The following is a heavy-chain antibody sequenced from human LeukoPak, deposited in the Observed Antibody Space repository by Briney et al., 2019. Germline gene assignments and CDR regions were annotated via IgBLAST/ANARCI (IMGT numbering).Heavy chain of an antibody. J-gene: IGHJ4*02. CDR3: ARGDGCTGDCYQDS. Sequence: PGGSLRLPCAASGFTLRSYWMHWVRQAPGKGLVWVSRINGDGSSTRYGDSVKGRFTISRDNAKNTLYLQMNSLRAEDTAVYYCARGDGCTGDCYQDSWGQGTLVTVSS. V-gene: IGHV3-74*01. CDR1: GFTLRSYW. D-gene: IGHD2-21*02. CDR2: INGDGSST.